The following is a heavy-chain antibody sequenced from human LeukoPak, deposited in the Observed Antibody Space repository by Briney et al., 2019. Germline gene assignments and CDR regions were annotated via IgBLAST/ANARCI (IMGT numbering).Heavy chain of an antibody. CDR3: ASAYTYGKVDY. CDR2: IYNGGST. Sequence: GGSLRLSCAASGFTVSSNYMSWVRQAPGKGLEWVSLIYNGGSTYYADSVKGRFTISRDNSKNTLHLQMNSLRAEDTAVYYCASAYTYGKVDYWGQGTLVTVSS. CDR1: GFTVSSNY. V-gene: IGHV3-66*01. J-gene: IGHJ4*02. D-gene: IGHD5-18*01.